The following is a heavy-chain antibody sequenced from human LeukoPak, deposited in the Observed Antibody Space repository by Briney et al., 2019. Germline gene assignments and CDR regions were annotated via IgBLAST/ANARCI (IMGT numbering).Heavy chain of an antibody. J-gene: IGHJ4*02. D-gene: IGHD2-8*01. CDR3: AKDPLYED. Sequence: GGSLRLSCAASGNYWMHWVRQAPGKGLEWVSAISGSGGSTYYADSVKGRFTISRDNSKNTLYLQMNSLRAEDTAVYYCAKDPLYEDWGQGTLVTVSS. CDR2: ISGSGGST. CDR1: GNYW. V-gene: IGHV3-23*01.